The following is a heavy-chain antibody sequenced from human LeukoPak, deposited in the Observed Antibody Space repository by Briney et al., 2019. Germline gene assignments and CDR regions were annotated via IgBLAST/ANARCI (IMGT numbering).Heavy chain of an antibody. CDR1: GGSINTDKYY. Sequence: SETLSLTCSLSGGSINTDKYYCGWIRQSPSKGLEWIVIIYYSGNSGNTYYNPSLKSRVTISVDTAKNQFSLNLSSVTAADTALYYCARLRDTGGYYFYYYFDSWGLGTLVSVSS. CDR3: ARLRDTGGYYFYYYFDS. V-gene: IGHV4-39*01. D-gene: IGHD3-22*01. J-gene: IGHJ4*02. CDR2: IYYSGNSGNT.